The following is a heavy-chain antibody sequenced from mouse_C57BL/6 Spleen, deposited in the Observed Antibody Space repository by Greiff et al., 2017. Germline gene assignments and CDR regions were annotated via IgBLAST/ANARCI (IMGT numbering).Heavy chain of an antibody. J-gene: IGHJ2*01. CDR3: ARTLFTTVVPYYFDY. CDR1: GYTFTDYY. D-gene: IGHD1-1*01. V-gene: IGHV1-19*01. CDR2: INPYNGGT. Sequence: EVQLQQSGPVLVKPGASVKMSCKASGYTFTDYYMNWVKQSHGKSLEWIGVINPYNGGTSYNQKFKGKATLTVDKSSSTAYMELNSLTSEDSAVYYCARTLFTTVVPYYFDYWGQGTTLTVSS.